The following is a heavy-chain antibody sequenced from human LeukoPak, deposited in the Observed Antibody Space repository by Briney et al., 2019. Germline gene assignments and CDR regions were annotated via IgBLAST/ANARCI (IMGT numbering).Heavy chain of an antibody. CDR2: SKGSGGST. CDR1: GFTFSSYA. D-gene: IGHD4-11*01. Sequence: GGSLRLSCAASGFTFSSYAISWVRQAPGEGREWVSASKGSGGSTYYADSVKGRFTISRDTSKNTLYLQMHSLRAEDTAVSSCAKFAGYSNYKYYYYMDVWGKGTTVTVSS. J-gene: IGHJ6*03. V-gene: IGHV3-23*01. CDR3: AKFAGYSNYKYYYYMDV.